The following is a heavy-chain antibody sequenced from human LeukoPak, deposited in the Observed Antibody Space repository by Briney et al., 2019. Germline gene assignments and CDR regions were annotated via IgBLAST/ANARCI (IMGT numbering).Heavy chain of an antibody. Sequence: ASVKVSCKASGYTFTTYGISWVRQAPGHGLEWMGWISAYNGNTNYVQKLQGRVTMTTDTSARTAYMELRSLTSDDTVVYYCARDGGDYGDLVDYWGQGTLVTVSS. CDR3: ARDGGDYGDLVDY. J-gene: IGHJ4*02. V-gene: IGHV1-18*01. CDR2: ISAYNGNT. D-gene: IGHD4-17*01. CDR1: GYTFTTYG.